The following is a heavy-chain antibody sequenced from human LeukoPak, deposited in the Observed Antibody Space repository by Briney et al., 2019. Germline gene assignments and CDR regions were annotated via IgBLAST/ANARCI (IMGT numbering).Heavy chain of an antibody. V-gene: IGHV4-61*01. J-gene: IGHJ6*03. CDR1: GGSISSSTNW. D-gene: IGHD3-3*01. Sequence: SETLSLTCAVSGGSISSSTNWWSWVRQPPGKGLEWIGYIHYSGSTTYNPSLKSRVTISVDTSKNQFSLKLSSVTAADTAVYYCARSSGKWSGDYYYHYMDVWGRGTTVTISS. CDR2: IHYSGST. CDR3: ARSSGKWSGDYYYHYMDV.